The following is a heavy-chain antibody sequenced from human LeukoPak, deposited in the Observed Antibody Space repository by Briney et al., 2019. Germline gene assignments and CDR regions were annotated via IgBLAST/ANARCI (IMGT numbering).Heavy chain of an antibody. J-gene: IGHJ3*02. CDR3: ARAIEALGAFDI. CDR1: GGSFSGYY. CDR2: INHSGST. D-gene: IGHD6-6*01. V-gene: IGHV4-34*01. Sequence: SETLSLTCAVYGGSFSGYYWSWIRQPPGKGLEWMGEINHSGSTNYNPSLKSRVTISVDTSKNQFSLKLSSVTAADTAVYYCARAIEALGAFDIWGQGTMVTVSS.